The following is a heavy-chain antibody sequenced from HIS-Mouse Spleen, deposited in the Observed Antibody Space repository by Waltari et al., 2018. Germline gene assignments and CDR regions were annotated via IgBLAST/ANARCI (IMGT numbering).Heavy chain of an antibody. CDR1: GGSISSSTYY. Sequence: QLQLQESGPGLVRPSETLSLTCTVPGGSISSSTYYLGLIRQPPGKGLEWIGSIYYSGSTYSNPSLKSRVTISVDTSKNQFSLKLSSVTAADTAVYYCAREIPYSSSWYDWYFDLWGRGTLVTVSS. V-gene: IGHV4-39*07. D-gene: IGHD6-13*01. CDR3: AREIPYSSSWYDWYFDL. J-gene: IGHJ2*01. CDR2: IYYSGST.